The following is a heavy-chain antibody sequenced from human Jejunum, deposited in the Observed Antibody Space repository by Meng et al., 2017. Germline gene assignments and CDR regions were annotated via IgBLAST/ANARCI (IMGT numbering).Heavy chain of an antibody. CDR3: ARVNWTSSYWYFDL. J-gene: IGHJ2*01. Sequence: HRQGSGPGLVKPSQPLSLTCTVSGASMSSGNYYWTWIRQHPGKGLEWIGYIYYSGSTYYNPSLQSLVTISIDMSENQFSLKLTSVTAADTAVYYCARVNWTSSYWYFDLWGRGTLVTVSS. CDR1: GASMSSGNYY. V-gene: IGHV4-31*01. D-gene: IGHD1-1*01. CDR2: IYYSGST.